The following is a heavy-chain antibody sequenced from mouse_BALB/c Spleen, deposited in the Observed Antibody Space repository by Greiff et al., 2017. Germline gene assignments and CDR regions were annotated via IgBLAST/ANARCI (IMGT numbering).Heavy chain of an antibody. CDR3: ARYSSGYVAWFAY. Sequence: EVQGVESGGGLVQPGGSRKLSCAASGFTFSSFGMHWVRQAPEKGLEWVAYISSGSSTLYYADTVKGRFTISRDNPKNTLFLQMTSLRSEDTAMYYCARYSSGYVAWFAYWGQGTLVTVSA. CDR1: GFTFSSFG. J-gene: IGHJ3*01. V-gene: IGHV5-17*02. CDR2: ISSGSSTL. D-gene: IGHD3-1*01.